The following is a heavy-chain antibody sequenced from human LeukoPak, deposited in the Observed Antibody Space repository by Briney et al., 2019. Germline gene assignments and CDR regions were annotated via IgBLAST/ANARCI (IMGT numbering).Heavy chain of an antibody. CDR3: AKRPDDYSYGMDV. Sequence: GRSLRLSCAASGFTFRSYAMRWVRQAPGKGLEWVAVILYDGSNQYYADSVKGRFTISRDNSKNTLYLQMNSLRPEDTAVYYCAKRPDDYSYGMDVWGQGTTVTVSS. V-gene: IGHV3-30-3*01. CDR1: GFTFRSYA. CDR2: ILYDGSNQ. J-gene: IGHJ6*02.